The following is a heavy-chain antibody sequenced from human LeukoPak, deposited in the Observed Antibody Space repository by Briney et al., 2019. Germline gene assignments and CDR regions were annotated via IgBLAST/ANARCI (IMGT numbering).Heavy chain of an antibody. J-gene: IGHJ3*02. D-gene: IGHD1-26*01. Sequence: SETLSLTCTVSRRSIRTYYWSWIRQSPGKGLELIGYIYDSGTTKYTPSLKTRVTISVDTSKNQFSLNLSSVTAADTAVYYCARSGGNYYDTDAFDIWGQGTMVTVSS. CDR2: IYDSGTT. CDR3: ARSGGNYYDTDAFDI. V-gene: IGHV4-59*08. CDR1: RRSIRTYY.